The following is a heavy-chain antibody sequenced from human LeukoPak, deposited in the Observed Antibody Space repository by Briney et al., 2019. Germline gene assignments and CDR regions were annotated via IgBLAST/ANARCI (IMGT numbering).Heavy chain of an antibody. CDR2: ISWNSGSI. CDR1: GFTFDDYA. Sequence: GGSLRLSCAASGFTFDDYAMHWVRQAPGKGLEWVSGISWNSGSIGYADSVKGRFTISRDNAKNSLYLQMNSLRAEDTAVYYCARMGYCGGDCHWGSYGMDVWGQGTTVTVSS. V-gene: IGHV3-9*01. D-gene: IGHD2-21*02. CDR3: ARMGYCGGDCHWGSYGMDV. J-gene: IGHJ6*02.